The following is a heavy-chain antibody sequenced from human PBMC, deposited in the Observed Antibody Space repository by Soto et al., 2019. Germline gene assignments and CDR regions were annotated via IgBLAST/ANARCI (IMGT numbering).Heavy chain of an antibody. D-gene: IGHD3-10*01. J-gene: IGHJ4*02. V-gene: IGHV4-61*01. Sequence: SKTLSLGSTVSGGSGNRGSNYWSWIRQPPGKGLEWIGYIYYSGSTNYNPSLKSRVTISVDTSKNQFSLKLSSVTAADTAVYYCARSFFRTPFDYWGQGTLVTVS. CDR1: GGSGNRGSNY. CDR3: ARSFFRTPFDY. CDR2: IYYSGST.